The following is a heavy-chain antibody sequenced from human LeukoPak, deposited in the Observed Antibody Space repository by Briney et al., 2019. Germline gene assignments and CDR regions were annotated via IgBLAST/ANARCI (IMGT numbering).Heavy chain of an antibody. CDR3: ASGYGSGSYLESRDY. V-gene: IGHV3-30*04. CDR1: GFTFSTYA. Sequence: GRSLRLSCAASGFTFSTYAMHWVRQAPGKGLEWVAVISYDGSSKYYADSVKGRFTISRDNSKNTLYLQMNSLRAEDTAVYYCASGYGSGSYLESRDYWGQGTLVTVSS. D-gene: IGHD3-10*01. CDR2: ISYDGSSK. J-gene: IGHJ4*02.